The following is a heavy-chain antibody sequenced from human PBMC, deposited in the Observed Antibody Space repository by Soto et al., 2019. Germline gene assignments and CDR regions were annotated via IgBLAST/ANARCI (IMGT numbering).Heavy chain of an antibody. V-gene: IGHV3-33*01. CDR1: GFTFNNYG. CDR2: IWYDGSYK. D-gene: IGHD1-7*01. CDR3: ARGNWNYGYFDY. Sequence: QVQLVESGGGVVQPGRSLRLSCAASGFTFNNYGMHWVRLAPGKGLEWVAVIWYDGSYKYNADSVKGRFTISRDTSKNTLYLQMNSLRGEDTAVYHCARGNWNYGYFDYWGQGTLVTVSS. J-gene: IGHJ4*02.